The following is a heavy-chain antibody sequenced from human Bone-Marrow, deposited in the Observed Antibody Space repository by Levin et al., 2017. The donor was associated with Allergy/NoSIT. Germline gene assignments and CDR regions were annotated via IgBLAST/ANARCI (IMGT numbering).Heavy chain of an antibody. CDR1: GGSIRSGGSS. D-gene: IGHD3-10*01. V-gene: IGHV4-30-2*01. Sequence: SQTLSLTCALSGGSIRSGGSSWSWIRQPPGKGLDWIGYIFHTGSTYYNSSLKSRVTISVDRSKNQFSLKLTSVTAADTAVYYCARSFTMLRGGFDPWGQGILVTVSS. J-gene: IGHJ5*02. CDR3: ARSFTMLRGGFDP. CDR2: IFHTGST.